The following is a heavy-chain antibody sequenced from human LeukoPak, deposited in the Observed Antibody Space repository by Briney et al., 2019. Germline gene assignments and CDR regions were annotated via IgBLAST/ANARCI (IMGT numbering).Heavy chain of an antibody. D-gene: IGHD5-12*01. J-gene: IGHJ4*02. CDR3: ARKAEYSGSFPYFDY. CDR2: INAGNGNT. CDR1: GYTFTSYA. Sequence: ASVKVSCKASGYTFTSYAMHWVRQAPGQRLEWMGRINAGNGNTKYSQKFQGRVTITRDTSASTAYMELSSLRSEDTAVYYCARKAEYSGSFPYFDYWGQGTLVTVSS. V-gene: IGHV1-3*01.